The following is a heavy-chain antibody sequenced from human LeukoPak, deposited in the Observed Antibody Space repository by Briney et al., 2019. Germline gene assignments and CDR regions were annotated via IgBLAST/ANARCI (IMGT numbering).Heavy chain of an antibody. CDR2: IYPGDSDT. CDR3: ARLTDSSGYYYLAAY. J-gene: IGHJ4*02. Sequence: GESLKISCKGSGYSFTSYWIGWVRQMPGKGLEWMGIIYPGDSDTRYSPSFQGQVTISADKSISTAYLQWSSLKASDTAMYYCARLTDSSGYYYLAAYWGQGTLVTVSS. CDR1: GYSFTSYW. V-gene: IGHV5-51*01. D-gene: IGHD3-22*01.